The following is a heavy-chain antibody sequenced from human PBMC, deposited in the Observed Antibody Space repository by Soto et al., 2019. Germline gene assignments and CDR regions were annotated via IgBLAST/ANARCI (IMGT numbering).Heavy chain of an antibody. D-gene: IGHD6-19*01. J-gene: IGHJ6*03. CDR3: ARDPQYSSGWYGYYYYYMDV. Sequence: EVQLVESGGGLVQPGGSLRLSCAASGFTFSSYWMHWVRQAPGKGLVWVSRINSDGSSTSYADSVKGRFTISRDNAKNTLYLQMNSLRAEDTAVYYCARDPQYSSGWYGYYYYYMDVWGKGTTVTVSS. V-gene: IGHV3-74*01. CDR1: GFTFSSYW. CDR2: INSDGSST.